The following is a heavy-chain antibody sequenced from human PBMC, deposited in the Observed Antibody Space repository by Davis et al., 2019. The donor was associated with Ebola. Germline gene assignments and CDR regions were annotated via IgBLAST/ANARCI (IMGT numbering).Heavy chain of an antibody. CDR2: TNSDGSIT. V-gene: IGHV3-74*01. CDR1: GFTFSSNW. D-gene: IGHD2-2*01. CDR3: ARGTHYAHDY. Sequence: PGGSLRLSCAASGFTFSSNWMHRVRQAPGKGLVWVSRTNSDGSITSYADSVKGRFTISRDNAKNTLYLQMNSLRDEDTAVYYCARGTHYAHDYWGQGTLVTVSS. J-gene: IGHJ4*02.